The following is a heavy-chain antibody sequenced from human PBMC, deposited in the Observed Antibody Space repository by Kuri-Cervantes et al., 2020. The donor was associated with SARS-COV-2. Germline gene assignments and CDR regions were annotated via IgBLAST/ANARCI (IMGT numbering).Heavy chain of an antibody. J-gene: IGHJ4*02. Sequence: GGSLRLSCAASGFTFDDYAMHWVRQAPGKGLEWVSGISWNSGSIGYADSVKGRFTISRDNAKNSLYLQMNSLRAEDTALYYCAKDIIAAGCMTIDYWGQGALVTVSS. CDR2: ISWNSGSI. CDR3: AKDIIAAGCMTIDY. V-gene: IGHV3-9*01. CDR1: GFTFDDYA. D-gene: IGHD6-13*01.